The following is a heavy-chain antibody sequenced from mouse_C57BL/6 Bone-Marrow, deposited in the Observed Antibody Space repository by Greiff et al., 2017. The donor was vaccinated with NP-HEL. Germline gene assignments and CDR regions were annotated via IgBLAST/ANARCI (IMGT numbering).Heavy chain of an antibody. D-gene: IGHD1-1*01. CDR1: GYTFTEYT. CDR3: ARHGDYFGSSYGYFDG. V-gene: IGHV1-62-2*01. J-gene: IGHJ1*03. CDR2: FYPGSGSI. Sequence: VQLQESGAELVKPGASVRLSCKASGYTFTEYTIHWVKQRPGQGLEWIGWFYPGSGSIKYNAKFKDKATLTADKSSSTVYLDLSSLTSEEPAVYCCARHGDYFGSSYGYFDGWGTGTTVTVSS.